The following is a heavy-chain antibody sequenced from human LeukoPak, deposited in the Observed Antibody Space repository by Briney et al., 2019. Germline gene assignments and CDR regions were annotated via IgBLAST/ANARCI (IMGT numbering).Heavy chain of an antibody. CDR2: IYSGGTT. D-gene: IGHD3-22*01. CDR1: GFTVSSNY. CDR3: ARHVSGYFDY. Sequence: GGSLRLSCAASGFTVSSNYMSWVRQAPGKGLEWVTVIYSGGTTYYADSVQGRFTISRDNSKNTLYLQMNSLRAEDTAVYYCARHVSGYFDYWGQGTLVTVSS. J-gene: IGHJ4*02. V-gene: IGHV3-53*01.